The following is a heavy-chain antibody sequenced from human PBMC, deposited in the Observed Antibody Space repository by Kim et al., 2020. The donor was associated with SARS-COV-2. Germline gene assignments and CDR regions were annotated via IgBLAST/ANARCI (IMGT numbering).Heavy chain of an antibody. CDR2: INHSGST. CDR3: ARGTTVTTSPDPGAQQDY. Sequence: SETLSLTCAVYGGSFSGYYWSWIRQPPGKGLEWIGEINHSGSTNYNPSLKSRVTISVDTSKNQFSLKLSSVTAADTAVYYCARGTTVTTSPDPGAQQDYWGQGTLVTVSS. V-gene: IGHV4-34*01. J-gene: IGHJ4*02. D-gene: IGHD4-17*01. CDR1: GGSFSGYY.